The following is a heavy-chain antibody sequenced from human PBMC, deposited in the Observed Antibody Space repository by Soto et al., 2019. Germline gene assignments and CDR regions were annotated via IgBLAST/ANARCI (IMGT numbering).Heavy chain of an antibody. Sequence: QVQLVQSGAEVKKPGSSVKVSCKASGGTFSSYTISWVRQAPGQGLEWMGRIIPILGIANYAQKFQGRVTITADKSTSTAYMELSSLRSEDTAVYYCASSIEGYINFDSWGQGTLVTVSS. CDR1: GGTFSSYT. J-gene: IGHJ4*02. D-gene: IGHD5-12*01. CDR3: ASSIEGYINFDS. V-gene: IGHV1-69*02. CDR2: IIPILGIA.